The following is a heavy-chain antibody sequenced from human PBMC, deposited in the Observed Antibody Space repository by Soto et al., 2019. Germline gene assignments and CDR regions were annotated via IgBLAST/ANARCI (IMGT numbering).Heavy chain of an antibody. Sequence: EVQLVESGGHLVQPGGSLKLSCAASGFTFSASTMHWVRQASGKGLEWVGRIRSKTNSYATAYPVSLKGRFTISRDDSKNTAYLQMDSLKTEDTAVYYCTANAYDTFVAYWGQGTLVTVSS. CDR2: IRSKTNSYAT. CDR3: TANAYDTFVAY. V-gene: IGHV3-73*02. CDR1: GFTFSAST. D-gene: IGHD3-16*01. J-gene: IGHJ4*02.